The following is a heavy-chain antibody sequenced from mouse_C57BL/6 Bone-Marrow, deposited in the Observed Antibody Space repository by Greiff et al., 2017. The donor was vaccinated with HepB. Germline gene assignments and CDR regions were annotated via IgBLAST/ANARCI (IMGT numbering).Heavy chain of an antibody. CDR1: GYTFTGYW. V-gene: IGHV1-9*01. J-gene: IGHJ3*01. CDR2: ILPGSGST. Sequence: QVQLQQSGAELMKPGASVKPSCKATGYTFTGYWIEWVKQRPGHGLEWIGEILPGSGSTNYNEKFKGKATFTADTSSNTAYMQLSSLTTEDSAIYYCARSLIYDGYSGAYWGQGTLVTVSA. D-gene: IGHD2-3*01. CDR3: ARSLIYDGYSGAY.